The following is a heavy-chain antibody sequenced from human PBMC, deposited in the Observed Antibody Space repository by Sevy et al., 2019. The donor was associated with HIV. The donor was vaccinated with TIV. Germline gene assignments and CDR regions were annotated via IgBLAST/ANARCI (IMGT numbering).Heavy chain of an antibody. CDR3: AREGCTKPHDY. Sequence: GGSLRLSCAASGFTFSKYSMSWVRQPPGKGLGWVSTLSFGCGEINYADSVKGRFTNSRDNSKSSVYLQMNNLGPEDTAVYYCAREGCTKPHDYWGQGTLVTVSS. D-gene: IGHD2-8*01. CDR1: GFTFSKYS. CDR2: LSFGCGEI. J-gene: IGHJ4*02. V-gene: IGHV3-23*01.